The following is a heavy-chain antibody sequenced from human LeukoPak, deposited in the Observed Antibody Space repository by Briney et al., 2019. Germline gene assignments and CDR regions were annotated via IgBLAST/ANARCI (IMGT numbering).Heavy chain of an antibody. CDR1: GFSFSTSA. CDR2: TISSGDSS. V-gene: IGHV3-23*01. Sequence: GGSLRLSCVATGFSFSTSAMSWVRQAPAKGLEWVSSTISSGDSSQYADSVKGRFTISRDNWKNTLYLQMDSVRVDDTAVYICAHSLNLWAFQYRGQGTLATVSS. D-gene: IGHD2/OR15-2a*01. J-gene: IGHJ1*01. CDR3: AHSLNLWAFQY.